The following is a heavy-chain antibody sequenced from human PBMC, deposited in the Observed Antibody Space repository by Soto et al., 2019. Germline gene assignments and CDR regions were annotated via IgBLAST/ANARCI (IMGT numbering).Heavy chain of an antibody. D-gene: IGHD1-26*01. CDR2: INTSGTT. J-gene: IGHJ6*02. Sequence: SETLSLTCTVSGGSISSNYWSWIRQPAGKGLEWIGRINTSGTTNYNPSLKRRVSMSVDTSKNQFSLKVNSVTAADTAVYYCARDVRWDRGLDVWGQGTTVTVSS. V-gene: IGHV4-4*07. CDR3: ARDVRWDRGLDV. CDR1: GGSISSNY.